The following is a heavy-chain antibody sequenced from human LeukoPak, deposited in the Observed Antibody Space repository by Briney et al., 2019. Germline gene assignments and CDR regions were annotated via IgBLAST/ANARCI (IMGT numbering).Heavy chain of an antibody. V-gene: IGHV3-23*01. Sequence: GGSLRLSCAASGFTVSSYSMSWVRQAPGKGLEWVSSIYNDGDRTYYADSVKGRFTISRDNSKNTLYLQMNSLRAEDTALYYCAKVRDWYFDLWGRGTLVTVSS. J-gene: IGHJ2*01. CDR3: AKVRDWYFDL. CDR2: IYNDGDRT. CDR1: GFTVSSYS.